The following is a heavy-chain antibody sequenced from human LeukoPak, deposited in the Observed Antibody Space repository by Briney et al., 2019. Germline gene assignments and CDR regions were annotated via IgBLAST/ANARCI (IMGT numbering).Heavy chain of an antibody. Sequence: GGSLRLSRAASGFTFSSYGMHWVRQAPGKGLEWVAVIWYDGSNKYYADSVKGRFTISRDNSKNTLYLQMNSLRAEDTAVYYCARDQGRGVSYGDHPFYWGQGTLVTVSS. CDR3: ARDQGRGVSYGDHPFY. CDR2: IWYDGSNK. J-gene: IGHJ4*02. CDR1: GFTFSSYG. D-gene: IGHD4-17*01. V-gene: IGHV3-33*01.